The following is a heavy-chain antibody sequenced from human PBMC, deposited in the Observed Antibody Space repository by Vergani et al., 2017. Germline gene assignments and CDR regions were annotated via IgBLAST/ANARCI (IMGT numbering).Heavy chain of an antibody. CDR2: IDHSGDT. CDR1: DSSIMTNPY. Sequence: QVQLQESGPGLVKPSETLTLTCDVSDSSIMTNPYWGWFRQSPGKGLEWIGCIDHSGDTHYNSSLKSGVSISIVSSSKFSLSLTSVTAADTAIYYCARHRGSGGFFPSSYFYGMDVWGHGTTVTVSS. J-gene: IGHJ6*02. D-gene: IGHD3-10*01. CDR3: ARHRGSGGFFPSSYFYGMDV. V-gene: IGHV4-38-2*01.